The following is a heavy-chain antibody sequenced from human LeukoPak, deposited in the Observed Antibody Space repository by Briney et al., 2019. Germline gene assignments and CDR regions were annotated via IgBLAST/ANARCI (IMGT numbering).Heavy chain of an antibody. J-gene: IGHJ6*03. Sequence: GGSLRLSCAASGFTFSNCAMTWVRQAPGKGLEWVSAISGSGGSTYYADSVKGRFTISRDNSKNTLYLQMSSLRAEDTAVYYCAKYITVTTNSYYYYMDVWGKGTMVTVSS. CDR1: GFTFSNCA. CDR3: AKYITVTTNSYYYYMDV. V-gene: IGHV3-23*01. D-gene: IGHD4-11*01. CDR2: ISGSGGST.